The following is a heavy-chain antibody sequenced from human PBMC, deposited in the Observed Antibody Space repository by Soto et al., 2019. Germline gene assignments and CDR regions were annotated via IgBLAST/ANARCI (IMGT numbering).Heavy chain of an antibody. CDR1: GGSFSGYY. CDR2: INHSGST. V-gene: IGHV4-34*01. D-gene: IGHD2-2*01. Sequence: SSETLSLTCAVYGGSFSGYYWSWIRQPPGKGLGWIGEINHSGSTNYNPSLKSRVTISVDTSKNQFSLKLSSVTAADTAVYYCARRKYLGYCSGTSCPWYFDYWGQGTLVTVSS. J-gene: IGHJ4*02. CDR3: ARRKYLGYCSGTSCPWYFDY.